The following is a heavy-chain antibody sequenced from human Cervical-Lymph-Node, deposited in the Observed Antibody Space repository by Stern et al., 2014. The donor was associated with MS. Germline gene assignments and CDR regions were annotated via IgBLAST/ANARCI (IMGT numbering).Heavy chain of an antibody. Sequence: VHLVESGAEVKRPGSSVKVSCQTSGDNLTKYAFNWVRLVPPRGHELIGGILPMFDTADYAHNLKGRVTITADESTSTTYMDLSSLTSEDTALYYCARGSVYYDFWTTSYGHLEFWGQGTLVTVSS. CDR2: ILPMFDTA. V-gene: IGHV1-69*01. CDR3: ARGSVYYDFWTTSYGHLEF. D-gene: IGHD3-3*01. CDR1: GDNLTKYA. J-gene: IGHJ4*02.